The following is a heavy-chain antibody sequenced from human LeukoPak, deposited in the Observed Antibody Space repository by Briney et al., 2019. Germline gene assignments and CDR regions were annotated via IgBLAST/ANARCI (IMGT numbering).Heavy chain of an antibody. CDR3: ASESYNWFGP. Sequence: KPSETLSLTCAVYGGSFSGYYWSWIRQPPGKGLEWIGEINHSGSTNYNPSLKSRVTISVDTSKNQFSLKLSSVTAADTAVYYCASESYNWFGPWGQGTLVTVSS. V-gene: IGHV4-34*01. CDR1: GGSFSGYY. CDR2: INHSGST. J-gene: IGHJ5*02.